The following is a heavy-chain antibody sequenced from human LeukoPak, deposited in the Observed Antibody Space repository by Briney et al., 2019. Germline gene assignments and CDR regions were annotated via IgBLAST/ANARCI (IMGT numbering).Heavy chain of an antibody. CDR3: ARAPLRSWFDP. V-gene: IGHV4-61*08. J-gene: IGHJ5*02. CDR2: IYYSGST. CDR1: GGSISSGGYY. Sequence: SETLSLTCTVSGGSISSGGYYWSWIRQPPGKGLEWIGYIYYSGSTNYNPSLKSRVTISVDTSKNQLSLKLSSVTAADTAVYYCARAPLRSWFDPWGQGTLVTVSS.